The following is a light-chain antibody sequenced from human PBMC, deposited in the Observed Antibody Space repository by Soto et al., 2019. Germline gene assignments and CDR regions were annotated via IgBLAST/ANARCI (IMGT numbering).Light chain of an antibody. V-gene: IGKV1-6*01. CDR3: LQDYNYPRT. Sequence: AIQMTQSPSSLSASVGDRVTITCRASQGIRNALGWYQQTPGKAPKLLIYAASSLQSGVPSRFRGTGSGTDFTLTISSLQPEDFATYYCLQDYNYPRTFGQGTKVEIK. CDR2: AAS. CDR1: QGIRNA. J-gene: IGKJ1*01.